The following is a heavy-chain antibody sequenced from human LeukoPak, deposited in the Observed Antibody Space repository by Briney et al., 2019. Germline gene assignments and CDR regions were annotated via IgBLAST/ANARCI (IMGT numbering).Heavy chain of an antibody. CDR3: ARAYSGSYGLGYYYMDV. V-gene: IGHV3-21*01. Sequence: GGSLRLSCAASGFTFSSYTMNWVRQAPGKGLEWVSSISSSSSYIYYADSVKGRFTISRDNAKKSLYLQMNSLRAEDTAVYYCARAYSGSYGLGYYYMDVWGKGTTVTVSS. CDR1: GFTFSSYT. CDR2: ISSSSSYI. D-gene: IGHD1-26*01. J-gene: IGHJ6*03.